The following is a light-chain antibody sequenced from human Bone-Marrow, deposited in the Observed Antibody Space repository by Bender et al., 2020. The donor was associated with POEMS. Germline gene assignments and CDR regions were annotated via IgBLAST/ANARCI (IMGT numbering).Light chain of an antibody. J-gene: IGLJ2*01. CDR2: SSN. V-gene: IGLV1-44*01. Sequence: QSLLTQTPAASGTPGQRVTISCSGSDSNIGSNSVNWYQQLPGTAPKVLIFSSNQRPSGVPARFFGSKSGTSASLAISGLQSEDEADYFCAAWDDSLDAVVFGGGTKLTVL. CDR3: AAWDDSLDAVV. CDR1: DSNIGSNS.